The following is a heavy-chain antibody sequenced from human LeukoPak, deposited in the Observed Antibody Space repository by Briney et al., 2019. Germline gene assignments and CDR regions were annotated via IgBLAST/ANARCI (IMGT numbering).Heavy chain of an antibody. D-gene: IGHD4-17*01. CDR1: GYTFTSYD. CDR2: MNPNSGNT. V-gene: IGHV1-8*01. Sequence: GASVKVSCKASGYTFTSYDINWVRQATGQGLEWMGWMNPNSGNTGYAQKFQGRVTMTRNTSISTAYMELSSLRSEDTAVYHCALSYGDNLLFDYWGQGTLVTVSS. J-gene: IGHJ4*02. CDR3: ALSYGDNLLFDY.